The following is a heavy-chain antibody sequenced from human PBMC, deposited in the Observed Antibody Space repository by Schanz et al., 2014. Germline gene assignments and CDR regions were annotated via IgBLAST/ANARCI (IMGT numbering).Heavy chain of an antibody. V-gene: IGHV3-11*04. CDR3: ARGGPAYYFDD. J-gene: IGHJ4*02. Sequence: QVQLVDSGGGLVKPGGSLRLSCTASGFPFSDYFMAWIRQPPGRGLEWVSYIGNGGVTIYYADSVKGRFTMSRDNAKNSVFLQMNSLRAEDTAVYYCARGGPAYYFDDWGQGTLVTVSS. CDR2: IGNGGVTI. CDR1: GFPFSDYF.